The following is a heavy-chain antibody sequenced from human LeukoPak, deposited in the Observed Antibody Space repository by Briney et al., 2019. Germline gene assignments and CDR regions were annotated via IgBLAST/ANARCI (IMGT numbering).Heavy chain of an antibody. CDR3: AKDREGYCSGGSCYWNWFDP. Sequence: PGGSLRLSCAASGFTFSSYGMSWVRQAPGKGLEWVSAISVSGGSTYSADSVKGRFTISRDNSKNTLYLQMNSLRAEDTAVYYCAKDREGYCSGGSCYWNWFDPWGQGTLVTVSS. CDR2: ISVSGGST. J-gene: IGHJ5*02. CDR1: GFTFSSYG. V-gene: IGHV3-23*01. D-gene: IGHD2-15*01.